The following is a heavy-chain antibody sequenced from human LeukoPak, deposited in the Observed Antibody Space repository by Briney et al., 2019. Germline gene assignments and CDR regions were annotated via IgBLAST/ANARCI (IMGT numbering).Heavy chain of an antibody. V-gene: IGHV4-39*01. J-gene: IGHJ3*02. Sequence: PSETLSLTCTVFGGSISTSSSYWGWIRHPPGKGLEWIGGIYYSGSTYYNPSLKSPVTISVDTSRNQFSLKLSSVSAADTAVYYCARGLGYGSGSYYLGFDMWGQGTMVTVSS. CDR2: IYYSGST. CDR3: ARGLGYGSGSYYLGFDM. CDR1: GGSISTSSSY. D-gene: IGHD3-10*01.